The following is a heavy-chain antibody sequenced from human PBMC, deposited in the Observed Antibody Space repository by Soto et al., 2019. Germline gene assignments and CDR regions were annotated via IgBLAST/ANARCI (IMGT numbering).Heavy chain of an antibody. J-gene: IGHJ4*02. CDR1: GDRFTTDA. Sequence: QVLLEQSGAEVKKSGSSVRVSCRDYGDRFTTDAFSWVRQAPGQGLEYVGGVIALAGGPKSAQKFQGRVTITADESTATMYMELTSLKFDDTAVYYCVRGAFADYATSAVHWGQGTLITVSS. V-gene: IGHV1-69*01. CDR2: VIALAGGP. D-gene: IGHD4-17*01. CDR3: VRGAFADYATSAVH.